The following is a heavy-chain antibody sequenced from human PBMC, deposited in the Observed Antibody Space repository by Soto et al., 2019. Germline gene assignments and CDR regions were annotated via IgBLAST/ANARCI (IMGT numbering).Heavy chain of an antibody. D-gene: IGHD6-13*01. CDR3: TTDKQLVRGAFDI. CDR2: IKSKTDGGTT. CDR1: GFTFSNAW. J-gene: IGHJ3*02. Sequence: GESLKISCAASGFTFSNAWMSWVRQAPGKGLEWVGRIKSKTDGGTTDYAAPVKGRFTISRDDSKNTLYLQMNSLKTEDTAVYYCTTDKQLVRGAFDIWGQGTMVTVSS. V-gene: IGHV3-15*01.